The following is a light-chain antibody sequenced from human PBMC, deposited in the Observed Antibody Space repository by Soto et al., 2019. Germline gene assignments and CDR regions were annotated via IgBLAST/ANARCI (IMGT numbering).Light chain of an antibody. J-gene: IGKJ1*01. Sequence: DIVMTQSPDSLAVSLGERATINCKSSQNVLYSSNNKNYLAWYQQKPGTAPKLLIYHASTLESGVPSRFSGSGSGTEFTLTISSLQPDDFATYYCQQYMSYSFGQGTKVDIK. V-gene: IGKV4-1*01. CDR3: QQYMSYS. CDR1: QNVLYSSNNKNY. CDR2: HAS.